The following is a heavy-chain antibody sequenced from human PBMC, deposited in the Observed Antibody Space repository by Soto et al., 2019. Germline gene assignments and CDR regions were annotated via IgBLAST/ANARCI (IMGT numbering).Heavy chain of an antibody. Sequence: ASVKVSCKVSGYTLTELSMHWVRQAPGKGLEWMGGFDPEDGETIYAQKFQGRVTMTEDTSTDTAYMELSSLRSEDTAVYYCATDSGVEVYYYYGMDVWGQGTTVTVSS. V-gene: IGHV1-24*01. D-gene: IGHD3-3*01. J-gene: IGHJ6*02. CDR1: GYTLTELS. CDR2: FDPEDGET. CDR3: ATDSGVEVYYYYGMDV.